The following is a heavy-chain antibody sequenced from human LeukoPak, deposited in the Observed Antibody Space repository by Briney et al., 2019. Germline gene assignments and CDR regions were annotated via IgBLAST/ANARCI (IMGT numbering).Heavy chain of an antibody. D-gene: IGHD1-26*01. V-gene: IGHV3-23*01. J-gene: IGHJ4*02. Sequence: PGGSLRLSCEASGFTFSDPAMSWVRQASGRGLEWVSLISASGGNSYYADSVKGRFTVSGDSSKNTLHLQMNSLRAEDTAVYYCARDIELSCWGQGTLVTVSS. CDR3: ARDIELSC. CDR1: GFTFSDPA. CDR2: ISASGGNS.